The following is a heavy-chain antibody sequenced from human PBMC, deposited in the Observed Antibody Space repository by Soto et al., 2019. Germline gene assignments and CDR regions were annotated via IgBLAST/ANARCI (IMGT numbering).Heavy chain of an antibody. CDR1: GYTFTGYY. CDR2: VNPNSGGT. V-gene: IGHV1-2*02. J-gene: IGHJ6*02. Sequence: AVKVSCKASGYTFTGYYMHWVRQAPGQGLEWMGWVNPNSGGTNYAQKFQGRVTMIRDTSISTAYMELSRLRSDDTAVYYCATSLIYYDSSGYYFEDYYYGMGVWGQGTTVTVSS. D-gene: IGHD3-22*01. CDR3: ATSLIYYDSSGYYFEDYYYGMGV.